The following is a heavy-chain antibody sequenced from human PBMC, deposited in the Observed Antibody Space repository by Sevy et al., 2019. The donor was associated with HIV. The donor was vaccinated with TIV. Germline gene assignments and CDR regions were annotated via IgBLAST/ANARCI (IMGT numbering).Heavy chain of an antibody. CDR3: ARGRNVLRFLEWLAVVY. V-gene: IGHV3-48*04. CDR2: ISSSGSTI. J-gene: IGHJ4*02. Sequence: GGSLRLSCAASGFTFTNYAMNWVRQAPGKGLEWVSYISSSGSTIYYADSVKGRFTISRDNAKNSLYLQMNSLRAEDTAVYYCARGRNVLRFLEWLAVVYWGQGTLVTVSS. D-gene: IGHD3-3*01. CDR1: GFTFTNYA.